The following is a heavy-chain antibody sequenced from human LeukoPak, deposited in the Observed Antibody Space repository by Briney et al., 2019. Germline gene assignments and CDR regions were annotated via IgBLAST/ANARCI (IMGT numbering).Heavy chain of an antibody. Sequence: GSLRLPCAASGFPFRRYWVDWVRQGPGKGLVWVSRINSDGSSTSYADSVKGRFTISRDNAKNTLYLQMNSLRAEDTAVYYCAREVGLTIDYWGQGTLVTVSS. CDR3: AREVGLTIDY. CDR1: GFPFRRYW. J-gene: IGHJ4*02. V-gene: IGHV3-74*01. CDR2: INSDGSST. D-gene: IGHD3-9*01.